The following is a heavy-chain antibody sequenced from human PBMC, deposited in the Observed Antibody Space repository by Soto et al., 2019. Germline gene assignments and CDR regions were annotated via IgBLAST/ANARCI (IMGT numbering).Heavy chain of an antibody. Sequence: SVKLSCNASGGTFSSYAISWVRQAPGQGLEWMGGIIPIFGTADYAQKFQGRVTITADESTSTGNMELSSLRSEDTAVYYCASHYDSSGYYYRGLDYWGQGTLVTVSS. CDR3: ASHYDSSGYYYRGLDY. V-gene: IGHV1-69*13. D-gene: IGHD3-22*01. J-gene: IGHJ4*02. CDR1: GGTFSSYA. CDR2: IIPIFGTA.